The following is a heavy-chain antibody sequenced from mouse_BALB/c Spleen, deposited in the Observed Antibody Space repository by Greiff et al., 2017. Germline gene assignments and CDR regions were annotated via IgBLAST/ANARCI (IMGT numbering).Heavy chain of an antibody. CDR2: INPSTGYT. J-gene: IGHJ3*01. CDR3: ARGSGYSWFAY. Sequence: QVQLQQSGAELAKPGASVKMSCKASGYTFTSYWMHWVKQRPGQGLEWIGYINPSTGYTEYNQKFKDKATLTADKSSSTAYMQLSSLTSEDSAVYYCARGSGYSWFAYWGQGTLVTVSA. D-gene: IGHD2-3*01. V-gene: IGHV1-7*01. CDR1: GYTFTSYW.